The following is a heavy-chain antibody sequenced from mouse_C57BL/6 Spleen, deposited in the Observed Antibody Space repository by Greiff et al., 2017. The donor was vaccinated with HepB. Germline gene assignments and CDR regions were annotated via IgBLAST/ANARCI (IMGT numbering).Heavy chain of an antibody. V-gene: IGHV1-72*01. CDR3: AREDVGEVWYFDG. Sequence: QVQLQQPGAELVKPGASVKLSCKASGYTFTSYWMPWVKQRPGRGLEWIGRIDPKSGGTKYNEKFKSKATLTVDKPSSTAYMQLSSLTSEDSAVYYCAREDVGEVWYFDGWGTGTTVTVSS. J-gene: IGHJ1*03. CDR2: IDPKSGGT. CDR1: GYTFTSYW.